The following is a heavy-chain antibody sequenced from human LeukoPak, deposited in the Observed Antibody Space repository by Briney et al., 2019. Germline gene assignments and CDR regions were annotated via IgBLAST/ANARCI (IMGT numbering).Heavy chain of an antibody. J-gene: IGHJ1*01. D-gene: IGHD6-13*01. CDR3: ARRAVAAAGENAEYFQH. V-gene: IGHV5-51*01. CDR1: GYSFTSYW. CDR2: TYPGDSDT. Sequence: GESLKISCKGSGYSFTSYWIAWVRQMPGKGLEWMGITYPGDSDTRYSPSFQGQVTISADKSITTAYLRWSSLKASDTAIYYCARRAVAAAGENAEYFQHWGQGTLVTVSS.